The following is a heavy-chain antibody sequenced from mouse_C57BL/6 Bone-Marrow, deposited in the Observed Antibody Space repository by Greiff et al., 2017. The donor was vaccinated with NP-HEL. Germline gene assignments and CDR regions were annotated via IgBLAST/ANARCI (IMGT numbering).Heavy chain of an antibody. D-gene: IGHD2-3*01. CDR1: GFTFSDYY. J-gene: IGHJ2*01. V-gene: IGHV5-12*01. CDR3: ARPHYDGYFDY. CDR2: ISNGGGST. Sequence: EVMLVESGGGLVQPGGSLKLSCAASGFTFSDYYMYWVRQTPEKRLEWVAYISNGGGSTYYPDTVKGRFTISRDNAKNTLYLQMSRLKSEDTAMYYCARPHYDGYFDYWGQGTTLTVSS.